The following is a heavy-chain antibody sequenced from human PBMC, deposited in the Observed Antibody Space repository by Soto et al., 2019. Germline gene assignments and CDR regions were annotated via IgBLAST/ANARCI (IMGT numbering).Heavy chain of an antibody. CDR2: IYHSGST. D-gene: IGHD2-21*02. J-gene: IGHJ5*02. CDR3: ARGVVVTAGDNWFDP. CDR1: GGSISSGGYS. Sequence: SETLSLTCAVSGGSISSGGYSWSWIRQPPGKGLEWIGYIYHSGSTYYNPSLKSRVTISVDRSKNQFSLKLSSVTAADTAVYYCARGVVVTAGDNWFDPWGQGTLVTVSS. V-gene: IGHV4-30-2*01.